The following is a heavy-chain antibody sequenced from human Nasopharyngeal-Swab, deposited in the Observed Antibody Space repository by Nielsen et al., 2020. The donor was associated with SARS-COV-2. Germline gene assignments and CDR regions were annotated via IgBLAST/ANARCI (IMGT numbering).Heavy chain of an antibody. D-gene: IGHD3-10*01. J-gene: IGHJ6*02. CDR1: GFTFSSYG. V-gene: IGHV3-33*01. CDR2: IWYDGSNK. Sequence: GGSLRLSCAASGFTFSSYGMHWVRQAPGKGLEWVAVIWYDGSNKYYADSVKGRFTISRDNSKNTLYLQMSSLRAEDTAVYYCARDLMYGSGSRMDVWGQGTTVTVSS. CDR3: ARDLMYGSGSRMDV.